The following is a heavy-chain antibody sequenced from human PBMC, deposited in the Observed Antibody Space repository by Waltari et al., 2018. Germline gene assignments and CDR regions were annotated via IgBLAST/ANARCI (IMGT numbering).Heavy chain of an antibody. Sequence: QVQLHQWGAGLLKPSATLSLTCAVSGGPFTDYSWSLIRQSPDKGLEWIGEIRHSGSTNYNPSLKSRVTMSVDTIKKQFSLKLTSVTAADTAVYFCARTWGYSPPLGWFDPWGRGTRVTVSS. D-gene: IGHD1-26*01. V-gene: IGHV4-34*01. CDR3: ARTWGYSPPLGWFDP. CDR2: IRHSGST. J-gene: IGHJ5*02. CDR1: GGPFTDYS.